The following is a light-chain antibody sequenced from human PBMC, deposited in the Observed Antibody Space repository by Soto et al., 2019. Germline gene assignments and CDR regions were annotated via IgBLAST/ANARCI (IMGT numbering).Light chain of an antibody. CDR3: QQRSTWRT. Sequence: ETVLTQSPATMSLSPGERATLSCRASQSISSFLAWYQQKPGQAPRLLIYDASNRATGIPARFIGSGSGTDFTLTSSGLEPEDFAVYYCQQRSTWRTFGQGTKLELK. J-gene: IGKJ2*01. CDR1: QSISSF. V-gene: IGKV3-11*01. CDR2: DAS.